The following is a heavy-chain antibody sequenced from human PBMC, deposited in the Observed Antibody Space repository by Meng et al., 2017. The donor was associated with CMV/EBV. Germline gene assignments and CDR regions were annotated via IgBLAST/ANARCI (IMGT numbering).Heavy chain of an antibody. CDR1: GFTFSSYS. CDR2: ISSSSSYI. V-gene: IGHV3-21*01. D-gene: IGHD6-19*01. J-gene: IGHJ4*02. Sequence: GGSLRLSCAASGFTFSSYSMNWVRQAPGKGLEWVSSISSSSSYIYYADSVKGRFTISRDNAKNSLYLQMNSLRAEDTAVYYCASYLYSSGWYHDYWGQGTLVTVSS. CDR3: ASYLYSSGWYHDY.